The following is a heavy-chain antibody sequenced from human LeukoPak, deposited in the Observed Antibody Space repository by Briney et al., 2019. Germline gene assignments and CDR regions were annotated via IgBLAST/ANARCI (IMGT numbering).Heavy chain of an antibody. CDR2: IYHSGST. CDR3: AREGYGSGSYPPGDY. Sequence: PSETLSLTCAVSGGSIRSSNWWSWVRQPPGKGLEWIGEIYHSGSTNYNPSLKSRVTISVDKSKNQFSLKLSSVTAADTAVYYCAREGYGSGSYPPGDYWGQGTLVTVSS. D-gene: IGHD3-10*01. CDR1: GGSIRSSNW. J-gene: IGHJ4*02. V-gene: IGHV4-4*02.